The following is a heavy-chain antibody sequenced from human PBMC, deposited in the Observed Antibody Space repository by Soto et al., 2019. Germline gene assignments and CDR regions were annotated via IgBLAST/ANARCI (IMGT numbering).Heavy chain of an antibody. CDR1: GFNFSSYV. J-gene: IGHJ4*02. CDR2: IWYDGGNK. CDR3: ARDGQWLPRDGLRSSYYFDY. Sequence: GGSLRLSCAASGFNFSSYVMHWVRQVPGKGLEWVAVIWYDGGNKYYADSVKGRFTISRDNSKNTLYLQMNSLRAEDTAVYYCARDGQWLPRDGLRSSYYFDYWGQGTLVTVSS. V-gene: IGHV3-33*01. D-gene: IGHD6-19*01.